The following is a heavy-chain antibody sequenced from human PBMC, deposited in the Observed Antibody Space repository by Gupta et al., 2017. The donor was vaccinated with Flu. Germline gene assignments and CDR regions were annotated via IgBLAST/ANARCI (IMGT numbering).Heavy chain of an antibody. CDR2: INGDSKYI. Sequence: LVQEGGGMGKPGGSLRLSWPASGSTFNSPSMTWVRQAPGKGLEWFSSINGDSKYIYYADSVKGRFTISRDNAKTSLYLEINSLGVDDTAVYFCARENIRQGDYYGMDVWGQGTAVIVSS. D-gene: IGHD3-16*01. CDR1: GSTFNSPS. V-gene: IGHV3-21*01. J-gene: IGHJ6*02. CDR3: ARENIRQGDYYGMDV.